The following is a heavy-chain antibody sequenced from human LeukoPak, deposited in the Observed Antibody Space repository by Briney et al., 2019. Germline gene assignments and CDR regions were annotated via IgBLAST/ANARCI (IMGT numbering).Heavy chain of an antibody. CDR2: ISYDGSNK. Sequence: GGSLRLSCAASGFTFSSYAMHWVRQAPGKGLEWVAVISYDGSNKYYADSVKGRFTISRDNSKNTLYLQMNSLRAEGTAVYYCARDTIVGATSPYFDYWGQGTLVTVSS. CDR1: GFTFSSYA. V-gene: IGHV3-30-3*01. CDR3: ARDTIVGATSPYFDY. D-gene: IGHD1-26*01. J-gene: IGHJ4*02.